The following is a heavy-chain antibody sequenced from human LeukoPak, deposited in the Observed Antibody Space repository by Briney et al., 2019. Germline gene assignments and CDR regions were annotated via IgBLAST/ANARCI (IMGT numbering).Heavy chain of an antibody. CDR1: GYTFTGYY. CDR2: INPNSGGT. Sequence: ASVKVSCQASGYTFTGYYMHWVRQAPGQGLEWMGWINPNSGGTNYAQKFQGRVTMTRDTSISTAYMELSRLRSDDTAVYYCARLYSSGWHDPLDYWGQGTLVTVSS. D-gene: IGHD6-19*01. CDR3: ARLYSSGWHDPLDY. V-gene: IGHV1-2*02. J-gene: IGHJ4*02.